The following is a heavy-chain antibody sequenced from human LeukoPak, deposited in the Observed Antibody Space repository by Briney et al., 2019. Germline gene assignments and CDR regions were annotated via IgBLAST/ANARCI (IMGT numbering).Heavy chain of an antibody. J-gene: IGHJ5*02. Sequence: ASVKVSCEASEYTFTSYYMHWVRQAPGQGLEWMGIINPSGGSTSYAQKFQGRATMTRDTSTSTVYMELSSLRSEDTAVYYCARDQRGWGVFWFDPWGQGTLVTVSS. D-gene: IGHD3-10*01. CDR1: EYTFTSYY. CDR3: ARDQRGWGVFWFDP. CDR2: INPSGGST. V-gene: IGHV1-46*01.